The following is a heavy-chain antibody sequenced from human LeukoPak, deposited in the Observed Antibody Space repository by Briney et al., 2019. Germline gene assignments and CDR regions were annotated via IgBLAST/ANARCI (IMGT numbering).Heavy chain of an antibody. Sequence: SETLSLTCTVSGYSISSGYYWGWIRQPPGKGLEWIGEINHSGSTNYNPSLKSRVTISVDTSKNQFSLKLSSVTAADTAVYYCARGPPDYSNTRRPFDYWGQGTLVTVSS. D-gene: IGHD4-11*01. J-gene: IGHJ4*02. V-gene: IGHV4-38-2*02. CDR1: GYSISSGYY. CDR3: ARGPPDYSNTRRPFDY. CDR2: INHSGST.